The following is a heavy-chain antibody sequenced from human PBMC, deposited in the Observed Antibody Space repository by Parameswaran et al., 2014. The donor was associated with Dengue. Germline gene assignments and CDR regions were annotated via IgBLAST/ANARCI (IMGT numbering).Heavy chain of an antibody. CDR3: AKDKGGGYFMVGYFDY. J-gene: IGHJ4*02. Sequence: RWIRQPPGKGLEWVSAISGSGGSTYYADSVKGRFTISRDNSKNTLYLQMNSLRAEDTAVYYCAKDKGGGYFMVGYFDYWGQGTLVTVSS. CDR2: ISGSGGST. V-gene: IGHV3-23*01. D-gene: IGHD3-22*01.